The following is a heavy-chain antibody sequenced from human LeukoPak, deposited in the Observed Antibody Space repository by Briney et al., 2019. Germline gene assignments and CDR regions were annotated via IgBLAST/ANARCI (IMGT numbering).Heavy chain of an antibody. V-gene: IGHV3-23*01. J-gene: IGHJ3*02. CDR2: IGGTSGVT. Sequence: GSLRLSCAASGFTFSSFAMSWVRQAPGKGLEWVSAIGGTSGVTYYANSVKGRFTISRDNSKDTLFLQMNSLRAEDTAVYYCARDSAPLSSGHDAFDIWGQGTMVTVPS. D-gene: IGHD3-22*01. CDR1: GFTFSSFA. CDR3: ARDSAPLSSGHDAFDI.